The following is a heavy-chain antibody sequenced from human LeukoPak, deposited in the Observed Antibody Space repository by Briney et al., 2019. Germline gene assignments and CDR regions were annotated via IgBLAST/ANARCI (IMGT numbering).Heavy chain of an antibody. CDR2: IYPGDSDT. V-gene: IGHV5-51*01. J-gene: IGHJ4*02. CDR1: GYSFTSSW. CDR3: ARLRTAMDPFDY. D-gene: IGHD5-18*01. Sequence: GESLKISCKGSGYSFTSSWIAWVRQMPGKGLEWMVIIYPGDSDTRYSPSFQGQVTISADKSISAAYLQWSSLKASDTAMYYCARLRTAMDPFDYWGQGILVTVSS.